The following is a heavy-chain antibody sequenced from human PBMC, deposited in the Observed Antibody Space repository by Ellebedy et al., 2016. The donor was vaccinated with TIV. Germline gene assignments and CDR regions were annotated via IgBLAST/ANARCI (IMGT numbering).Heavy chain of an antibody. J-gene: IGHJ4*02. CDR2: INPKTGGT. CDR1: GYTFPDYF. CDR3: ATDPLDY. V-gene: IGHV1-2*02. Sequence: ASVKVSXXTSGYTFPDYFVHWVRQAPGEGLEWVGWINPKTGGTNYAQIFKGRVTLTRDTSINTAYMELDGLTSDDTALYYCATDPLDYWGQGTLVNVSS.